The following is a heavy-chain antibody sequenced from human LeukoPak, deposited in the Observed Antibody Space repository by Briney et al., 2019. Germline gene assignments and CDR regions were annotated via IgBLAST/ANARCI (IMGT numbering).Heavy chain of an antibody. CDR2: IRSKAYGGTT. Sequence: PGGSLRLSCAASGFTFSDHYMTWIRQAPGKGLEWVGFIRSKAYGGTTEYAASVKGRFTISRDDSKSIAYLQMNSLKTEDTAVYYCTGRTRRGAFDIWGQGTMVTVSS. D-gene: IGHD2-15*01. CDR1: GFTFSDHY. CDR3: TGRTRRGAFDI. J-gene: IGHJ3*02. V-gene: IGHV3-49*03.